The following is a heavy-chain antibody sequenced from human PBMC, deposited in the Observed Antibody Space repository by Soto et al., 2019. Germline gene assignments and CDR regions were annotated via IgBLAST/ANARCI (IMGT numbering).Heavy chain of an antibody. CDR3: ARLPYYYDSSGSMAHYYYYGVDV. J-gene: IGHJ6*02. CDR2: IYPGDSDT. D-gene: IGHD3-22*01. CDR1: GYSFTSYW. Sequence: GESLKISCKGSGYSFTSYWIGWVRQKPGKGLEWMGIIYPGDSDTRYSPSFQGQVTISADKSISTAYLQWSSLKASDTAMYYCARLPYYYDSSGSMAHYYYYGVDVWGQGTTVTVSS. V-gene: IGHV5-51*01.